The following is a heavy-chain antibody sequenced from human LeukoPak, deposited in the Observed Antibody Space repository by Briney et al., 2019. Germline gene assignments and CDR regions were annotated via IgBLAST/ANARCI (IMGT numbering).Heavy chain of an antibody. Sequence: SETLSLTCIVSGGSISSSSYHCGWIRQPPGKGLEWIGDIYYSGSTYYNPSLKGRVTISVDTSKNQFSLKLNSVTAADTAVYYCARYDPGAFDYWGQGTLVTVSS. CDR3: ARYDPGAFDY. V-gene: IGHV4-39*07. CDR2: IYYSGST. CDR1: GGSISSSSYH. D-gene: IGHD3-16*01. J-gene: IGHJ4*02.